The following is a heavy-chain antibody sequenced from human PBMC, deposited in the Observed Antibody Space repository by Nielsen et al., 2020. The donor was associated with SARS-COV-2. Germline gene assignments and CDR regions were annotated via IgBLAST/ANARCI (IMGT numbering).Heavy chain of an antibody. CDR3: ARAGGSSSGYYWVPDY. V-gene: IGHV4-61*01. CDR2: IYYSGST. J-gene: IGHJ4*02. CDR1: GGSVSSGSYY. Sequence: SETLSLTCTVSGGSVSSGSYYWSWIRQPPGKGLEWIGYIYYSGSTNYNPSLKSRVTISVDTSKNQFSLKLSSVTAADTAVYYCARAGGSSSGYYWVPDYWGQGTLVTVSS. D-gene: IGHD3-22*01.